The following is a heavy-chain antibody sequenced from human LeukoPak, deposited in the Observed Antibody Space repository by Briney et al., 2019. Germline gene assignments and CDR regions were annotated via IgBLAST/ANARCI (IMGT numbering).Heavy chain of an antibody. Sequence: GGSLRLSCAASGFTFSTYSMNWVRQAPGKGLEWVSSITSSSSYIYYADSLKGRFTISRDNAKNSLYLQMNSLRAEDTAVYYCARDREYYDSSGYYPHYYYYMDVWGKGTTVTISS. CDR1: GFTFSTYS. V-gene: IGHV3-21*01. J-gene: IGHJ6*03. CDR3: ARDREYYDSSGYYPHYYYYMDV. CDR2: ITSSSSYI. D-gene: IGHD3-22*01.